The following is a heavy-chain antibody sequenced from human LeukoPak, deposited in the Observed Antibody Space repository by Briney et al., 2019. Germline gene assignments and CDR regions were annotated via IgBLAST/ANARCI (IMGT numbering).Heavy chain of an antibody. J-gene: IGHJ4*02. D-gene: IGHD3-10*01. CDR1: GFTFSSYA. Sequence: GRSLRLSCAASGFTFSSYAMHWVRQAPGKGLEWVAVISYDGSNKYYADSVKGRFTISRDNSKNTLYLQMNSLRAEDTAVYYCAKDSTMARFDYWGQGTLVTVSS. CDR2: ISYDGSNK. V-gene: IGHV3-30-3*01. CDR3: AKDSTMARFDY.